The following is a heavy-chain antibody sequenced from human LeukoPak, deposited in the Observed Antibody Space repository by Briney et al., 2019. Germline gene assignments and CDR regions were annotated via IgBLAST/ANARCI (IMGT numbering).Heavy chain of an antibody. V-gene: IGHV3-23*01. J-gene: IGHJ4*02. CDR3: AKVQAASSGWYFDY. CDR1: GLTFCYHP. CDR2: ISGSGGGT. D-gene: IGHD6-19*01. Sequence: HTGGSLRLSCSASGLTFCYHPMTWVPQARGKALEGVSAISGSGGGTKYTDSVKGRLTICRDNSKNTLYLQTNSLRAEDTAVYYCAKVQAASSGWYFDYWGQGTLVTVSS.